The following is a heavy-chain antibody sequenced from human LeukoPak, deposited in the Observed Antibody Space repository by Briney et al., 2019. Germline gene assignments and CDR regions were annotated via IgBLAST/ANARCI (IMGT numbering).Heavy chain of an antibody. V-gene: IGHV1-8*01. Sequence: ASVKISCKASGYPFTSYDINWVRQATGQEPEWMGWMNPNSGNTGYAQKFQGRVTMTRDNSIRTAYMELSSLRSDDTAVYYGVRGALPTTVINHAFDLWGQGTLVTVSS. CDR1: GYPFTSYD. D-gene: IGHD4-17*01. CDR2: MNPNSGNT. CDR3: VRGALPTTVINHAFDL. J-gene: IGHJ3*01.